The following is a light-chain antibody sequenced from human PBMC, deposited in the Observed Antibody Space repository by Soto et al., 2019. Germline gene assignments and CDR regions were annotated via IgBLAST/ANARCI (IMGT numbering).Light chain of an antibody. CDR3: QQYHSAPQS. CDR1: QSVLYSPNNKNY. J-gene: IGKJ1*01. V-gene: IGKV4-1*01. Sequence: DIVMTQSPDSLAVSLGERATINCKSSQSVLYSPNNKNYLAWYQQKPGQPPKLLIYWASTRESGVPDRFSGSGSGTDLTLTISGLQAEDMAFYYCQQYHSAPQSFGQGTKVEIK. CDR2: WAS.